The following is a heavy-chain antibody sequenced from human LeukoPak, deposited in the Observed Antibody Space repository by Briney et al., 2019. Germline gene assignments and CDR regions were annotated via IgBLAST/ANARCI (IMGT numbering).Heavy chain of an antibody. J-gene: IGHJ5*02. D-gene: IGHD2-15*01. CDR2: IYISGNT. CDR1: GDSISSDTYY. V-gene: IGHV4-61*02. Sequence: PPQTLSLTCTVSGDSISSDTYYWTWIRRPAGKGLEWIGRIYISGNTNYNPSLKSRVTISVDTSKNQFSLNLNSVTAADTTVYYCAGTRRYCSGGSCYNWFDPWGQGTLVTVSS. CDR3: AGTRRYCSGGSCYNWFDP.